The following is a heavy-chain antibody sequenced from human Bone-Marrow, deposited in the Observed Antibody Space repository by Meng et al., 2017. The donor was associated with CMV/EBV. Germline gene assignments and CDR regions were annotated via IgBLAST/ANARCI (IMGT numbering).Heavy chain of an antibody. CDR2: INHSGST. V-gene: IGHV4-34*01. J-gene: IGHJ4*02. D-gene: IGHD6-6*01. CDR1: SFRGYY. CDR3: ARRPGLLASLIAARPKYFDY. Sequence: SFRGYYWSWIRQPPGKGLEWIGKINHSGSTNYNPSLKSRVTISVDTSKNQFSLKLSSVTAADTAVYYCARRPGLLASLIAARPKYFDYWGQGTLVTVSS.